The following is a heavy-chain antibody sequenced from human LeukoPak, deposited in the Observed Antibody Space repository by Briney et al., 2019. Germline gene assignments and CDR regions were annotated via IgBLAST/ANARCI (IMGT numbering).Heavy chain of an antibody. J-gene: IGHJ4*02. CDR3: ARRDDSSGYHKIFDY. D-gene: IGHD3-22*01. CDR1: GGSISSYY. CDR2: IYYGENT. V-gene: IGHV4-39*01. Sequence: SETLSLACTVSGGSISSYYWGWIRQPPGKGLEWIGNIYYGENTYYNPSLKSQVTISIDTSNNQFYLKLSSLTAADTAVYYCARRDDSSGYHKIFDYWGQGTLVTVSS.